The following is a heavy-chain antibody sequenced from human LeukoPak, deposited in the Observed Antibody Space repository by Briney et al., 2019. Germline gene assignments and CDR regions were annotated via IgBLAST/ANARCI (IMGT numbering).Heavy chain of an antibody. Sequence: PSETLSLTCTVSGGSISSYYWSWIRQPPGKGLEWIGYIYYIGSTNYNPSLKSRVTISVDTSKNQFSLKLSSVTAADTAVYYCARGARYYYDSSGYYYGSDDAFDIWGQGTMVTVSS. CDR1: GGSISSYY. CDR3: ARGARYYYDSSGYYYGSDDAFDI. V-gene: IGHV4-59*01. D-gene: IGHD3-22*01. J-gene: IGHJ3*02. CDR2: IYYIGST.